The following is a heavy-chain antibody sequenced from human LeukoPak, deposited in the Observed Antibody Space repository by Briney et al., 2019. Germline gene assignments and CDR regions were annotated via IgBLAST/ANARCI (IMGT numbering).Heavy chain of an antibody. CDR3: ARAIGSSGGYYYYYMDV. CDR1: GYTFTGYY. V-gene: IGHV1-2*02. CDR2: INPNSGGT. D-gene: IGHD6-6*01. J-gene: IGHJ6*03. Sequence: ASVKVSCKASGYTFTGYYMHWVRQAPGQGLEWMGWINPNSGGTNYAQKFQGRVTMTRDTSISTAYMELSRLRSDDTAVYYCARAIGSSGGYYYYYMDVWGKGTTVTVSS.